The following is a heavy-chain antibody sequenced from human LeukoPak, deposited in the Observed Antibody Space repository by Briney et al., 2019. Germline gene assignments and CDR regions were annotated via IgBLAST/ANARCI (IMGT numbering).Heavy chain of an antibody. CDR3: ASARGGSYYYYFDS. D-gene: IGHD1-26*01. J-gene: IGHJ4*02. V-gene: IGHV3-15*01. CDR1: GFPFSNAW. CDR2: IKSKTDGGTT. Sequence: GSLRLSCAASGFPFSNAWMSWVRQAPGKGLEWVGRIKSKTDGGTTDYAAPVKGRFTISRDDSKNTLYLQMNSLKTEDTAVYYCASARGGSYYYYFDSWGPGTLVTVSS.